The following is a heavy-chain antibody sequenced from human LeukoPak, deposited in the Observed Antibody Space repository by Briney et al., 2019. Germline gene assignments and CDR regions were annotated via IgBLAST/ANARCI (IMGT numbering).Heavy chain of an antibody. CDR2: IYYSGST. CDR1: GGSISSGGYY. V-gene: IGHV4-31*11. Sequence: SQTLSLTCAVSGGSISSGGYYWSWIRQHPGKGLEWIGYIYYSGSTYYNPSLKSRVTISVDTSKNQFSLKLSSVTAADTAVYYCARVQMVYAFDIWGQGTMVTVSS. CDR3: ARVQMVYAFDI. J-gene: IGHJ3*02. D-gene: IGHD6-13*01.